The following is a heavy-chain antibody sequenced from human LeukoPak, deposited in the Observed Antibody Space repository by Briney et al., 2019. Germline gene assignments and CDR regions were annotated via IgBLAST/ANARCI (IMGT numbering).Heavy chain of an antibody. D-gene: IGHD3-9*01. CDR3: ARLTGYSSGSWFDP. Sequence: SETLSHTCAVYGGSFSGYYWRWIRQPPGKGLEWIGDVNHSGSTNYNPSLKSRVTISVDTSKNQFSLKLSSVTAADTAVYYCARLTGYSSGSWFDPWGQGTLVTVSS. V-gene: IGHV4-34*01. CDR1: GGSFSGYY. CDR2: VNHSGST. J-gene: IGHJ5*02.